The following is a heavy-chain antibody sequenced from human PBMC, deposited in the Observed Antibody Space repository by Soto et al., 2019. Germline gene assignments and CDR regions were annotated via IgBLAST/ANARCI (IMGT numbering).Heavy chain of an antibody. CDR1: GGTFSSYA. D-gene: IGHD2-15*01. Sequence: ASVKVSCKASGGTFSSYAISWVRQAPGQGLEWMGGIIPIFGTANYAQRFQGRVTITADESTSTAYMELSSLRSEDTAVYYCARVVEEDGPRGFDYWGQGTLVTVS. CDR2: IIPIFGTA. V-gene: IGHV1-69*13. CDR3: ARVVEEDGPRGFDY. J-gene: IGHJ4*02.